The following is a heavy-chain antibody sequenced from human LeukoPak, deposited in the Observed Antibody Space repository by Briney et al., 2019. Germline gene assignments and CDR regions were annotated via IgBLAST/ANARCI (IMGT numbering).Heavy chain of an antibody. CDR1: GITLSNYG. CDR2: ISGSGGST. J-gene: IGHJ4*02. D-gene: IGHD3-22*01. Sequence: GGSLRLSCAVSGITLSNYGMSWVRQAPGRGLEWVAGISGSGGSTKYADSVKGRFTISRDNPKNTLYLQMNSLRAEDTAVYFCAKRGVVIRVILVGFHKEAYYFDSWGQGALVTVSS. CDR3: AKRGVVIRVILVGFHKEAYYFDS. V-gene: IGHV3-23*01.